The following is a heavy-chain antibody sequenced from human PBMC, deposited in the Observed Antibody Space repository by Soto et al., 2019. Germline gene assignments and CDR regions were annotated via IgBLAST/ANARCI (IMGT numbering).Heavy chain of an antibody. CDR3: AREGIVVVKAATTNNRFDP. V-gene: IGHV1-69*13. Sequence: GPQVKVSCKASGGTFSSYAISWVRQAPGQGLEWMGGIIPIFGTANYAQKFQGRVTITADEPTSTAYMELSSLRSEDTAVYYCAREGIVVVKAATTNNRFDPWGQGTLVTVSS. D-gene: IGHD2-2*01. J-gene: IGHJ5*02. CDR2: IIPIFGTA. CDR1: GGTFSSYA.